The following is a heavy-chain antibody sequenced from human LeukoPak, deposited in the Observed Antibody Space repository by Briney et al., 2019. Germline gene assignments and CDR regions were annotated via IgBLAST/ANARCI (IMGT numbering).Heavy chain of an antibody. CDR3: AKDNGNGDPTDWYFDL. Sequence: GGSLRLSCAASGFTFDDYAMHWVRQAPGKGLEWVSLISWHGGSTYYADSVKGRFTISRDNSKNSLYLQMNSLRAEDTALYYCAKDNGNGDPTDWYFDLWGRGTLVTVSS. CDR1: GFTFDDYA. CDR2: ISWHGGST. J-gene: IGHJ2*01. V-gene: IGHV3-43D*03. D-gene: IGHD4-17*01.